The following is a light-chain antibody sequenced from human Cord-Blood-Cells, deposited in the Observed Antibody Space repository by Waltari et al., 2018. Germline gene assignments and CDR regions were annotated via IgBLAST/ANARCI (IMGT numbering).Light chain of an antibody. CDR2: EDN. CDR3: QSYDSSNVV. Sequence: NFMLTQPHSVSESPRKTLTISCTGSSGSIASNYVQWYQHRPGSAPTTVIYEDNQRPSGVPDRFSGSIDSSSNSASLTISGLKTEDEADYYCQSYDSSNVVFGGGTKLTVL. CDR1: SGSIASNY. V-gene: IGLV6-57*02. J-gene: IGLJ2*01.